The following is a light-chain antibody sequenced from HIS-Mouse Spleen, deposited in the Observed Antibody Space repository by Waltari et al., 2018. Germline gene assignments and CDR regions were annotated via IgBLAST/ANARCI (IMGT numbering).Light chain of an antibody. V-gene: IGKV1-8*01. CDR1: QGISSY. Sequence: AIRMTQSPSSFSASTGDRGTITCRASQGISSYLAWYQQKPGKAPKLLIYAASTLQSGVPSRFSGSGSGTDFTLTISCLQSEDFATYYCQQYYSYRFTFGPGTKVDIK. CDR3: QQYYSYRFT. CDR2: AAS. J-gene: IGKJ3*01.